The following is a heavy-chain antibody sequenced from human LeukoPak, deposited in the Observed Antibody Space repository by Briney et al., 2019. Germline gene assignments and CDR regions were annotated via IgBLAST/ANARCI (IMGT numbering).Heavy chain of an antibody. D-gene: IGHD3-22*01. J-gene: IGHJ5*02. CDR3: ARHDPRRVVITNWFDP. V-gene: IGHV3-23*01. Sequence: PGGSLRLSCAASGFTFSAYAISWVRQAPGKGLKWVSAISGSGGITYYADSVKGRFTISRGNSKNTLYLQMNSLRAEDTAVYYCARHDPRRVVITNWFDPWGQGTLVTVSS. CDR1: GFTFSAYA. CDR2: ISGSGGIT.